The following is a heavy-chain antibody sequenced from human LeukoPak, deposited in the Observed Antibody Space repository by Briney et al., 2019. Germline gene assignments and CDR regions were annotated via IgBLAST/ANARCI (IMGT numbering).Heavy chain of an antibody. Sequence: PSETLSLTCTVSGGSISSSSYYWGWVRQPPGKGLEWIGSIYYSGSTYYNPSLKSRVTISVDTSKNQFSLKLSSVTAADTAVYYCARGLGDGWEFDYWGQGTLVTVSS. J-gene: IGHJ4*02. CDR2: IYYSGST. D-gene: IGHD5-24*01. CDR1: GGSISSSSYY. V-gene: IGHV4-39*07. CDR3: ARGLGDGWEFDY.